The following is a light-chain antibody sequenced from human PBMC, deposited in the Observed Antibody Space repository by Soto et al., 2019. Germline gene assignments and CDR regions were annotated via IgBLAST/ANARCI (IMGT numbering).Light chain of an antibody. CDR2: DVS. Sequence: EIVMTQSPATLSVSPGERATLSCRAGQGVTTNLAWYQQKSGQSPRLLIYDVSIRATGVPARFSGTGSETDFTLTISGLQSEDSAVYLCQQYNNWPFSFGQGARLEIK. CDR1: QGVTTN. CDR3: QQYNNWPFS. V-gene: IGKV3-15*01. J-gene: IGKJ5*01.